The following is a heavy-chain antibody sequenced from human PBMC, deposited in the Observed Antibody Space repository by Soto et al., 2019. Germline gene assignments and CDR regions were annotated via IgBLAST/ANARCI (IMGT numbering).Heavy chain of an antibody. CDR1: GFAVSTKH. CDR3: ATGWPGGFDY. D-gene: IGHD2-15*01. Sequence: VHLVESGGGLIQPGGSLRLSCAASGFAVSTKHMSWVRQAPGKGLEWVSLFYSGGTTSYADSVKGRFTISRDNSKNTLYLQMNSLRVEDTAVYYCATGWPGGFDYWGQGTLVTVSS. J-gene: IGHJ4*02. CDR2: FYSGGTT. V-gene: IGHV3-53*01.